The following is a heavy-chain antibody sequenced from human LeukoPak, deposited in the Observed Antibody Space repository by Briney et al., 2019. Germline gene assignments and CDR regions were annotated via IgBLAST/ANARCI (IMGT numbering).Heavy chain of an antibody. D-gene: IGHD3-22*01. J-gene: IGHJ6*03. CDR3: ARDAYYYDSSGYYSGSGYYYYMDV. CDR2: ISSSSSTI. V-gene: IGHV3-48*01. Sequence: GGSLRLSCAASGFTFSSYSMNWVRQAPGKGLEWVSYISSSSSTINYADSVKGRFTISRDNAKNSLYLQMNSLRAEDTAVYYCARDAYYYDSSGYYSGSGYYYYMDVWGKGTTVTVSS. CDR1: GFTFSSYS.